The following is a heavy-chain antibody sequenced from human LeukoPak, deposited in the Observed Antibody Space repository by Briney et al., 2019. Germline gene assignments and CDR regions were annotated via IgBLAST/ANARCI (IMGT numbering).Heavy chain of an antibody. D-gene: IGHD2-2*01. CDR2: INHSGST. Sequence: SETLSLTCTVSGVSISSYFWSWIRQPPGKGLEWIGEINHSGSTNYNPSLKSRVTISVDTSKNQFSLKLSSVTAADTAVYYCARDPYFVVVPAAIETRDDYWGQGTLVTVSS. V-gene: IGHV4-34*01. CDR3: ARDPYFVVVPAAIETRDDY. J-gene: IGHJ4*02. CDR1: GVSISSYF.